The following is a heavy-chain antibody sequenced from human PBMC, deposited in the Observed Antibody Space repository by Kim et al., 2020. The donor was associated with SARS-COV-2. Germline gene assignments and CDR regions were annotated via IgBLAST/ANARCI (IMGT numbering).Heavy chain of an antibody. Sequence: GGSLRLSCAASGFTFSSYAMHWVRQAPGKGLEWVAVISYDGSNKYYADSVKGRFTISRDNSKNTLYLQMNSLRAEDTAVYYCARARAVADHHLGGPFDYWGQGTLVTVSS. D-gene: IGHD6-19*01. CDR2: ISYDGSNK. V-gene: IGHV3-30-3*01. CDR1: GFTFSSYA. CDR3: ARARAVADHHLGGPFDY. J-gene: IGHJ4*02.